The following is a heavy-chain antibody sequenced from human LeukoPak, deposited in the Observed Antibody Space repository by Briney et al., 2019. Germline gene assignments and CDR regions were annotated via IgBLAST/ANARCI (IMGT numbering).Heavy chain of an antibody. V-gene: IGHV1-2*02. CDR3: ARAVDIPVGGTTVDY. Sequence: ASVKVSCKASGYTFTAHFIHWVRQAPGQGLEWMGWINPNTGATDSAQTFQGRITMTRDTSITTAYMELSVLKYDDTAIYYCARAVDIPVGGTTVDYWGHGTLVTVSS. J-gene: IGHJ4*01. CDR1: GYTFTAHF. CDR2: INPNTGAT. D-gene: IGHD6-19*01.